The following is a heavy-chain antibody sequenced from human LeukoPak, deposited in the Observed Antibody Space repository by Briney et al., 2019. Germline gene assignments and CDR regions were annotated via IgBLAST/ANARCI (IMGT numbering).Heavy chain of an antibody. D-gene: IGHD3-9*01. CDR2: IYHSGST. CDR3: ARDGYYDILTGYYPLVYYYYYMDV. J-gene: IGHJ6*03. Sequence: SETLSLTCAVSGYSISSGYYWGWIRQPPGKGLEWIGSIYHSGSTYYNPYLNSRVTISVDTSKNQFSLQLSSVTAADTAVYYCARDGYYDILTGYYPLVYYYYYMDVWGKGTTVTVSS. V-gene: IGHV4-38-2*02. CDR1: GYSISSGYY.